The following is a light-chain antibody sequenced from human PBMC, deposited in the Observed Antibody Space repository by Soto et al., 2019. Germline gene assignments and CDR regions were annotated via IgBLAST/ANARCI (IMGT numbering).Light chain of an antibody. CDR2: EVS. V-gene: IGLV2-8*01. Sequence: QSVLTQPPSSSGSPGQSVTISCTGTSSDVGGYHYVSWYQQHPGQAPKLMIYEVSKRPSGVPDRFSGSKSGNTASLTVSGLQPEDEADYYCSSYAGSNKSVFGTGTKLTVL. CDR3: SSYAGSNKSV. CDR1: SSDVGGYHY. J-gene: IGLJ1*01.